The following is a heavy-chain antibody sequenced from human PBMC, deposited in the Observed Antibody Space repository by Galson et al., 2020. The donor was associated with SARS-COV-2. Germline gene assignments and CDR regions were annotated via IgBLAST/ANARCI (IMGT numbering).Heavy chain of an antibody. CDR3: ARDGDERGYYFHFDY. Sequence: SQTLSLTCAISGDSVSSNSATWTWLRQSPSRGLAWLGRTYSRSKWYNDYAVSVKSRITINPDTSKNQFSLQLNSVTPEDTAVYYCARDGDERGYYFHFDYWGQGTLVTVSS. CDR2: TYSRSKWYN. D-gene: IGHD3-22*01. V-gene: IGHV6-1*01. CDR1: GDSVSSNSAT. J-gene: IGHJ4*02.